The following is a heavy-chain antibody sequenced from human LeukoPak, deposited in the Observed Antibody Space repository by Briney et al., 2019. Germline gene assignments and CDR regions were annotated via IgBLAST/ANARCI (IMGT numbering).Heavy chain of an antibody. CDR2: MWYDGSNR. V-gene: IGHV3-33*01. J-gene: IGHJ3*02. CDR3: ARDNDGDPFDAFDI. CDR1: GFTFSRYG. Sequence: PGRSLRLSCAASGFTFSRYGMHWVRQAPGKGLEWVAVMWYDGSNRNYADSVKGRFTISRDNSKNTLYLQMNSLRAEDTAVYYCARDNDGDPFDAFDIWGQGTMVTVSS. D-gene: IGHD4-17*01.